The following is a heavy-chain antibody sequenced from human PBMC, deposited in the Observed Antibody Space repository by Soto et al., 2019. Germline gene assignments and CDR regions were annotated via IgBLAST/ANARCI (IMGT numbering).Heavy chain of an antibody. V-gene: IGHV3-23*01. CDR1: GFTFSSYA. CDR3: AKVKGGYSSGWAGAFDI. J-gene: IGHJ3*02. D-gene: IGHD6-19*01. CDR2: ISGSGGST. Sequence: GGSLRLSCAASGFTFSSYAMSWVRQAPGKGLEWVSAISGSGGSTYYADSVKGRFTISRDNSKNTLYLQMNSLRAEDTAVYYCAKVKGGYSSGWAGAFDIWGQGTMVTGSS.